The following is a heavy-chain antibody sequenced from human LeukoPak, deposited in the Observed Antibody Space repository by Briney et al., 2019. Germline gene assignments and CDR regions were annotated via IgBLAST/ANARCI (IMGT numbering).Heavy chain of an antibody. CDR3: ARGWNYAFRFDY. CDR1: GFTFISYA. CDR2: ISGSGGSGSST. V-gene: IGHV3-23*01. Sequence: PGGSRRLSCAASGFTFISYAMTWVRQAPGKGLEWVSTISGSGGSGSSTYYADSVKGRVTISRDNSNNTLYLQMNSLRAEDTAVYYCARGWNYAFRFDYWGQGTLVTVSS. J-gene: IGHJ4*02. D-gene: IGHD1-7*01.